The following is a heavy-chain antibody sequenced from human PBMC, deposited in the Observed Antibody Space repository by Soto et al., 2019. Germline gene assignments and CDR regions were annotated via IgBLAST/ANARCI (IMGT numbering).Heavy chain of an antibody. CDR3: ARGYTSGGYYYYGMDV. CDR1: GGSLSSSNW. V-gene: IGHV4-4*02. CDR2: IFYSGST. D-gene: IGHD5-12*01. Sequence: PSETLSLTCAVSGGSLSSSNWWSWVRQPPGKALEWLGEIFYSGSTKYNPSLNSRVTISADQSKNHLSLRLSSVTAADTAVYYCARGYTSGGYYYYGMDVWGQGTTVTVSS. J-gene: IGHJ6*02.